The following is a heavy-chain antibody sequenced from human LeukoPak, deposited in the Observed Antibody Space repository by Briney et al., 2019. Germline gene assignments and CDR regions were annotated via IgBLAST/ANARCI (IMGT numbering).Heavy chain of an antibody. CDR1: GGSISSGGYY. CDR3: ARHEAYYDFWSGYTDTYGMDD. CDR2: IYYSGST. J-gene: IGHJ6*02. D-gene: IGHD3-3*01. V-gene: IGHV4-31*03. Sequence: SETLSLTCTVSGGSISSGGYYWSWIRQHPGTGLEWIGYIYYSGSTYYNPSLKSRVTISVDTSKNQFSLKLSSVTAADTAVYYCARHEAYYDFWSGYTDTYGMDDWGQGTTVTVSS.